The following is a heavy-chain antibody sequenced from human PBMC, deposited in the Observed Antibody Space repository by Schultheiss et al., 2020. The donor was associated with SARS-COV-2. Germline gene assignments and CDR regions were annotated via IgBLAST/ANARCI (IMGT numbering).Heavy chain of an antibody. V-gene: IGHV4-61*08. CDR1: GGSISSGGYY. CDR2: IYYTGTT. Sequence: SETLSLTCTVSGGSISSGGYYWSWIRQHPGKGLEWIGYIYYTGTTNYNPSLQSRVTISVDTSKNQFSLKLSSVTAADTAVYYCARRGPGITGTKGDYYYYGMDVWGQGTTVTVSS. CDR3: ARRGPGITGTKGDYYYYGMDV. D-gene: IGHD1-20*01. J-gene: IGHJ6*02.